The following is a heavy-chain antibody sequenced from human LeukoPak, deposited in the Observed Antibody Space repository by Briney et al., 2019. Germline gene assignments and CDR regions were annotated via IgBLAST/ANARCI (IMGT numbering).Heavy chain of an antibody. Sequence: GGSLRLSCAASGFTVSSNYMSWVRQAPGKGLEWVSAISGSGGSTYYADSVKGRFTISRDNSKNTLYLQMNSLRAEDTAVYYCAKDVAGLSVGWFDPWGQGTLVTVSS. J-gene: IGHJ5*02. D-gene: IGHD5/OR15-5a*01. CDR3: AKDVAGLSVGWFDP. CDR2: ISGSGGST. V-gene: IGHV3-23*01. CDR1: GFTVSSNY.